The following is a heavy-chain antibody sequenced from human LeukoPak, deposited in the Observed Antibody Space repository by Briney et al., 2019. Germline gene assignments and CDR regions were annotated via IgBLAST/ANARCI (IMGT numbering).Heavy chain of an antibody. D-gene: IGHD4-17*01. V-gene: IGHV3-30*01. CDR3: ARGRPLRPPTVTRRLSGNNWFDP. CDR2: ISYDGSNK. CDR1: GFTFSSYA. J-gene: IGHJ5*02. Sequence: GRSLRLSCAASGFTFSSYAMHWVRQAPGKGLEWVAVISYDGSNKYYADSVKGRFTISRDNSKNTLYLQMNSLRAEDTAVYYCARGRPLRPPTVTRRLSGNNWFDPWGQGTLVTVSS.